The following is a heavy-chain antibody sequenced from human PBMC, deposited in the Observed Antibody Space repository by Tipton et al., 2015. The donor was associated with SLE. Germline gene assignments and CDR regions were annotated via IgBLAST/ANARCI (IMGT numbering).Heavy chain of an antibody. Sequence: TLSLTCTVSGGSVSSGGYYWSWIRQLPGKGLEFIGYIYFTDNTYYNPSLKSRLTISVDTSKNQFSLELRSVTAADTALYYCARDKDGGYSYGLYGLDVWGQGTTVTVSS. CDR1: GGSVSSGGYY. J-gene: IGHJ6*02. D-gene: IGHD5-18*01. CDR2: IYFTDNT. V-gene: IGHV4-31*03. CDR3: ARDKDGGYSYGLYGLDV.